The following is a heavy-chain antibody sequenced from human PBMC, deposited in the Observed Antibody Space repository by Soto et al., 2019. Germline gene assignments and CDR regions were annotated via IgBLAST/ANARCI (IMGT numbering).Heavy chain of an antibody. J-gene: IGHJ2*01. CDR3: AEDGIRVLCTVSAFLLNRSSDL. CDR2: INHSGST. Sequence: PGKGLEWIGEINHSGSTNYNPSLKSRVTISVDKSKNQFSLKLRSVTAADTVLFFQAEDGIRVLCTVSAFLLNRSSDL. V-gene: IGHV4-34*01. D-gene: IGHD2-15*01.